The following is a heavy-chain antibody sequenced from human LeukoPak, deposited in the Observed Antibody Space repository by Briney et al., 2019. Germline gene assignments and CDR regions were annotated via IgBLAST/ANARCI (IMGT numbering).Heavy chain of an antibody. J-gene: IGHJ4*02. CDR3: ATGVGDTAMVIDY. Sequence: GESLTLSCKGSGYSFTSYCVNWVRQMPGKGLEWMGRVDPSDSYTNYSPSFQGHVSISTDKSISTAYLQWNSLKASDTGTYYCATGVGDTAMVIDYWGQGTLVTVSS. CDR1: GYSFTSYC. CDR2: VDPSDSYT. D-gene: IGHD5-18*01. V-gene: IGHV5-10-1*01.